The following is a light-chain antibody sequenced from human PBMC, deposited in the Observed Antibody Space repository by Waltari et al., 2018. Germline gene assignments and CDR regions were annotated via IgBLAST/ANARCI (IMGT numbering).Light chain of an antibody. CDR2: AAS. J-gene: IGKJ4*01. V-gene: IGKV1-39*01. Sequence: DIQMTQSPSSLSASVGDRVTITCRASQSISSYVNWYQQKPGKAPKLLIYAASSLQSGVPERFSGSGSGTDFTLTSSSLQPEDFATYYCQQSYSTPLTFGGGTKVEIK. CDR3: QQSYSTPLT. CDR1: QSISSY.